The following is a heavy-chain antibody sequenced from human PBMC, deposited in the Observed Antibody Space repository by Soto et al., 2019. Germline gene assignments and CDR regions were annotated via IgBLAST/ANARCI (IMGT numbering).Heavy chain of an antibody. CDR1: GGSVSSGSYY. V-gene: IGHV4-61*01. Sequence: SETLSLTCTVSGGSVSSGSYYWSWIRQPPGKGLEWIGYIYYSGSTNYNPSLKSRVTISVDTSKNQFSLKLSSVTAADTAVYYCARVPRRVVTASYYFDYWGQGTLVTVSS. D-gene: IGHD2-21*02. J-gene: IGHJ4*02. CDR2: IYYSGST. CDR3: ARVPRRVVTASYYFDY.